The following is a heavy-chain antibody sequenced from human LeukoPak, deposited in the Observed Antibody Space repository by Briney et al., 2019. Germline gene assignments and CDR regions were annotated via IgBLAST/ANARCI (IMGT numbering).Heavy chain of an antibody. Sequence: GASVKVSCKASGYTFTGYYMHWVRQAPGQGLEWMGWINPNSGGTNYAQKFQGRVTMTRDTSISTAYMELSRLRSDDTAVYYCARADCSGGSCYPRPDAFDIWGQGTMVTVSS. CDR2: INPNSGGT. V-gene: IGHV1-2*02. D-gene: IGHD2-15*01. CDR3: ARADCSGGSCYPRPDAFDI. J-gene: IGHJ3*02. CDR1: GYTFTGYY.